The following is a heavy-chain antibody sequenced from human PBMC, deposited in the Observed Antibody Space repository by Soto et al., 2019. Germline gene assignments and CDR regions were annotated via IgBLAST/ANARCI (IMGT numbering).Heavy chain of an antibody. CDR1: RFTFSNYD. Sequence: QVQLVESGGGVVQPGRSLRLSCAASRFTFSNYDMHWVRQAPGKGLEWVAIISSDGSNKYHADSVKGRFTISRDNSKNTLYLQMNSLRTEDTAMYYCAKDLGGTSTRCHYWGQGTLVTVSS. J-gene: IGHJ4*02. CDR3: AKDLGGTSTRCHY. CDR2: ISSDGSNK. V-gene: IGHV3-30*18. D-gene: IGHD2-2*01.